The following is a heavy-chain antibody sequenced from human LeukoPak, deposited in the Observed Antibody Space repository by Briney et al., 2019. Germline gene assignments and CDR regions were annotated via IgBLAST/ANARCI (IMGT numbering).Heavy chain of an antibody. CDR3: LKQPPGGRRGFDY. CDR2: ISSNGGST. V-gene: IGHV3-64D*06. Sequence: GGSLRLSCSASGFTFSSYAMHWVRQAPGKRLEYVSAISSNGGSTYYADSVKGRFTISRDNSKNTLYLQMSSLRAEDTAVYYCLKQPPGGRRGFDYCGQGTLVTVSS. J-gene: IGHJ4*02. CDR1: GFTFSSYA. D-gene: IGHD1-14*01.